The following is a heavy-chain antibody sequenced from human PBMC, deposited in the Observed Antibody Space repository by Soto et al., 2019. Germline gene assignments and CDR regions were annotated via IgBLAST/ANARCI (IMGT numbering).Heavy chain of an antibody. CDR1: GGSISSYY. CDR2: IYYSGST. Sequence: QVQLQESGPGLVKPSETLALTCTVSGGSISSYYWSCIRPPPGKGLEWIGYIYYSGSTNYNPSPKSRGTISVDTSKNQFSLKLSSVTAADTAVYYCARIYGLQNSPRDLWGRGTLVTVSS. CDR3: ARIYGLQNSPRDL. D-gene: IGHD1-7*01. J-gene: IGHJ2*01. V-gene: IGHV4-59*01.